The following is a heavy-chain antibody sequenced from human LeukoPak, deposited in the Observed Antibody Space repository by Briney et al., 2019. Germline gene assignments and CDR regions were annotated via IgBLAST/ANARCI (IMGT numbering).Heavy chain of an antibody. Sequence: PSETLSLTCTVSGGSISSSSYYWGWIRQPPGKGLEWIGSIYYSGSTYYNPSLKSRVTISVDTSKNQFSLKLSSVTAADTAVYYRARDRPGIAAPWGQGTLVTVSS. J-gene: IGHJ5*02. V-gene: IGHV4-39*07. CDR2: IYYSGST. CDR1: GGSISSSSYY. CDR3: ARDRPGIAAP. D-gene: IGHD6-13*01.